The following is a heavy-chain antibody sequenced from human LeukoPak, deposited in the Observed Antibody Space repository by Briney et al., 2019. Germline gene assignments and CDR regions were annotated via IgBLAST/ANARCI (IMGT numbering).Heavy chain of an antibody. Sequence: GESLKISCKGSGYSFTTYWIGWVRQMPGKGLEWMGIIYPGDSDTRYSPSFQGQVTMTADKSIGTAYLQWSSLKASDTAMCYCARQGLGGGDGSGAFDIWGQGTMVTVSS. V-gene: IGHV5-51*01. CDR2: IYPGDSDT. CDR3: ARQGLGGGDGSGAFDI. D-gene: IGHD2-21*02. CDR1: GYSFTTYW. J-gene: IGHJ3*02.